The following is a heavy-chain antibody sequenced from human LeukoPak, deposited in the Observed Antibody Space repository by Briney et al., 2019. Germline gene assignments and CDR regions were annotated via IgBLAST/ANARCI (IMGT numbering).Heavy chain of an antibody. Sequence: GGSLRLSCAASGFSFSSYAMSWVRQAPGKGLVWVSHINSDGSITSYADSVKGRFTISRDNAKNTLYLQMNSLRAEDTAVYYCARDAVDTANAVWGQGTTVTVSS. V-gene: IGHV3-74*01. D-gene: IGHD5-18*01. J-gene: IGHJ6*02. CDR2: INSDGSIT. CDR3: ARDAVDTANAV. CDR1: GFSFSSYA.